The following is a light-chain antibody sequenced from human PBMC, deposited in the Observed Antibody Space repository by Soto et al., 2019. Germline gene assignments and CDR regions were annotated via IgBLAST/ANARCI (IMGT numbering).Light chain of an antibody. Sequence: DIQITQSPSSLSACVEDRVIITCRASQSISNHLNWYQQKPGKAPKLLIYKASSLESGVPSRFSGSGSETEFSLTIRALQPEDFATYYCQQLSRYPLTFGGGTKVDI. J-gene: IGKJ4*01. CDR1: QSISNH. V-gene: IGKV1-17*01. CDR2: KAS. CDR3: QQLSRYPLT.